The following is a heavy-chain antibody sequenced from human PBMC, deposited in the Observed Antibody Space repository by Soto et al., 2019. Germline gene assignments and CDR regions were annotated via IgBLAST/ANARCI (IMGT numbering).Heavy chain of an antibody. V-gene: IGHV1-2*02. CDR1: GYTFTGYY. J-gene: IGHJ4*02. CDR2: INPNSGGT. Sequence: ASVKVSCKASGYTFTGYYMHWVRQAPGQGLEWMGWINPNSGGTNYAQKFQGRVTMTRDTSISTAYMELSRLRSVDTAVYYCARWGTYYYDSSGYYYWGQGTLVTVSS. CDR3: ARWGTYYYDSSGYYY. D-gene: IGHD3-22*01.